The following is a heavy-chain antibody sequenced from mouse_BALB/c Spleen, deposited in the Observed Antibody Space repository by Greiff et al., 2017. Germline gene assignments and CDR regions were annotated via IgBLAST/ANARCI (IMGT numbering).Heavy chain of an antibody. V-gene: IGHV1-55*01. CDR1: GYNFTSYW. D-gene: IGHD2-12*01. CDR3: ASGGGVSY. CDR2: IDPGSGST. J-gene: IGHJ2*01. Sequence: QVQLQQPGAELVKPGTSVKLSCKASGYNFTSYWINWVKLRPGQGLEWIGDIDPGSGSTNYNEKFKSKATLTVDTSSSTAYMQLSSLASEDSALYYCASGGGVSYWGQGTTLTVSS.